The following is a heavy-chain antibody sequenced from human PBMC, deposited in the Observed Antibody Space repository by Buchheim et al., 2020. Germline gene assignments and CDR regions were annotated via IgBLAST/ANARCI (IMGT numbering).Heavy chain of an antibody. CDR3: AKDSSDWHTSGWKSFDY. V-gene: IGHV3-23*01. CDR1: GFSFSSYA. J-gene: IGHJ4*02. Sequence: EVQLLESGGGLVQPGGSLRLSCAVSGFSFSSYAMSWVHQAPGQGLEWVSCITGSGGNTYYADSVKGRFTISRDNSKNMLYLQMSSLRADDTAIYFCAKDSSDWHTSGWKSFDYWGQGTL. D-gene: IGHD6-25*01. CDR2: ITGSGGNT.